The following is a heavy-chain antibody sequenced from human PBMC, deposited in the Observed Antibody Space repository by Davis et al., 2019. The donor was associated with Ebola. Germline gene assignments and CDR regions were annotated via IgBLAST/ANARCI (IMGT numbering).Heavy chain of an antibody. Sequence: GESLKISCKGSGYSFTSYWISWVRQMPGKGLEWLGRIAPSDSYTNYSPSFQGHVTISADKSISTAYLQWSSLKASDTAMYYCASHIYYYYGMDVWGQGTTVTVSS. V-gene: IGHV5-10-1*01. CDR2: IAPSDSYT. J-gene: IGHJ6*02. CDR1: GYSFTSYW. CDR3: ASHIYYYYGMDV.